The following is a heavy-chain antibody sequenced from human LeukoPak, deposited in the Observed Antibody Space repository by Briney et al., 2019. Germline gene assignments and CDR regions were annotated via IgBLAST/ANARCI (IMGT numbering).Heavy chain of an antibody. D-gene: IGHD1-20*01. Sequence: SETLSLTCTVSGGSIRTYHWSWIRHPPGKGREWIVYIYYSGSTNYNPSLKSRVTISVETSKNQFFLKLSSVTAADTAVYYCARVDSTNWYEYRGYFDYWGQGTLVTVSS. CDR1: GGSIRTYH. CDR2: IYYSGST. J-gene: IGHJ4*02. V-gene: IGHV4-59*01. CDR3: ARVDSTNWYEYRGYFDY.